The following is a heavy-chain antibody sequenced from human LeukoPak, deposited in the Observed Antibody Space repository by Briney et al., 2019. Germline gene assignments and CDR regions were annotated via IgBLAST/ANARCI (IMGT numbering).Heavy chain of an antibody. V-gene: IGHV3-30*18. CDR3: AKEHAYDGSGIPSYGMDV. CDR1: GFTFSSYG. CDR2: ISYDGSNI. D-gene: IGHD3-10*01. Sequence: GGSLRLSCAASGFTFSSYGMHWVRQAPGKGLEWVAVISYDGSNIYYADSVKGRFTISRDNSKNTLYLQMNSLRAEDTAVYYCAKEHAYDGSGIPSYGMDVWGQGTTVTVSS. J-gene: IGHJ6*02.